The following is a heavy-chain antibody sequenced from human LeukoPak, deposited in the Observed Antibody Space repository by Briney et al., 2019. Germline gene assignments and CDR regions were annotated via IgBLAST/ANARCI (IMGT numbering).Heavy chain of an antibody. CDR2: ISYDGSNK. D-gene: IGHD6-13*01. J-gene: IGHJ4*02. Sequence: PGRSLRLSCAASGFTFSSYGMHWVRQAPGKGLEWVAVISYDGSNKYYAESVKGRFTISRDNPKNTLYLQMNSLRAEDTAVYYCAKGVSSWYPPHFDYWGQGTLITVSS. V-gene: IGHV3-30*18. CDR1: GFTFSSYG. CDR3: AKGVSSWYPPHFDY.